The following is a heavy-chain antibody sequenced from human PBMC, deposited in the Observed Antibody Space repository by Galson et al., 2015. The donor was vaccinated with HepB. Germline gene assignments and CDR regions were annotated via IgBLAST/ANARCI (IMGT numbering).Heavy chain of an antibody. CDR1: GYTFTGYY. Sequence: SCKASGYTFTGYYMHWVRQAPGQGLEWMGWINPNSGGTKYVQKFQGRVTMTRDTSISTAYMELSRLRYDDTAVYYCARDGSSSWPDWYFDLWGRGTLVTVSS. CDR2: INPNSGGT. V-gene: IGHV1-2*02. CDR3: ARDGSSSWPDWYFDL. J-gene: IGHJ2*01. D-gene: IGHD6-13*01.